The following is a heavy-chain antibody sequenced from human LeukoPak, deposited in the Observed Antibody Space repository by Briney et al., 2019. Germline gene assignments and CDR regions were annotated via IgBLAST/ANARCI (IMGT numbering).Heavy chain of an antibody. CDR2: INANSGGT. CDR1: GYSFTGYY. Sequence: GASVKVSCKASGYSFTGYYMHWVRQAPGQGLEWMGWINANSGGTNYAQKFQGRVTMTRDTSISTAYMELSRLRSDDTAVYYCARGTVTFSYWYFDLWGRGTLVTVSS. V-gene: IGHV1-2*02. J-gene: IGHJ2*01. CDR3: ARGTVTFSYWYFDL. D-gene: IGHD4-17*01.